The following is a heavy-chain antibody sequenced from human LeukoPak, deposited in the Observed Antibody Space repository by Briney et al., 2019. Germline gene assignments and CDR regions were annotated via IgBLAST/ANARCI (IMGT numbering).Heavy chain of an antibody. CDR1: GGSFSGYY. CDR3: ARGGVGAKAVQH. D-gene: IGHD1-26*01. CDR2: INHSGST. J-gene: IGHJ1*01. Sequence: PETLSLTCAVYGGSFSGYYWSWIRQPPGKGLEWIGEINHSGSTNYNPSLKSRVTISVDTSKNQFSLKLSSVTAADTAVYYCARGGVGAKAVQHWGQGTLVTVSS. V-gene: IGHV4-34*01.